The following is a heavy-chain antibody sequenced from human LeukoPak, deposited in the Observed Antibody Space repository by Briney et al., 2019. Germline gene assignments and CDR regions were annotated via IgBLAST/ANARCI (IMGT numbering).Heavy chain of an antibody. CDR3: ATDIVVVPAADVRPLFDP. V-gene: IGHV3-21*01. CDR2: ISSSSSYI. Sequence: PGGSLRLSCAASGFTFSSYSMNWVRQAPGKGLEWVSPISSSSSYIYYADSVKGRFTISRDNAKNSLYLQMNSLRAEDTAVYYCATDIVVVPAADVRPLFDPWGQGTLVTVSS. D-gene: IGHD2-2*01. CDR1: GFTFSSYS. J-gene: IGHJ5*02.